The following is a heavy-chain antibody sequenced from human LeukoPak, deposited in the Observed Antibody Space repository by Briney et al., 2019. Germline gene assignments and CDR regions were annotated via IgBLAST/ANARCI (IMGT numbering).Heavy chain of an antibody. J-gene: IGHJ4*02. CDR1: GGTFSSYA. D-gene: IGHD1-26*01. CDR2: IIPIFGTA. V-gene: IGHV1-69*13. Sequence: ASVKVFCKASGGTFSSYAISWVRQAPGQGLEWMGGIIPIFGTANYAQKFQGRVTITADESTSTAYMELSSLRSEDTAVYYCARARWELLPTFDYWGQGTLVTVSS. CDR3: ARARWELLPTFDY.